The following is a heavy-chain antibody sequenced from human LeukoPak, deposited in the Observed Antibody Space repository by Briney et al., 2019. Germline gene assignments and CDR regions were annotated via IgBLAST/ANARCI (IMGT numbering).Heavy chain of an antibody. D-gene: IGHD6-19*01. V-gene: IGHV3-23*01. CDR1: GFTFSSYD. J-gene: IGHJ4*02. CDR2: INFSGGAT. Sequence: GGSLRLSCAASGFTFSSYDMAWVRQAPGKGLEWVSAINFSGGATYSADFVKGRFTISRDNSKNTLYLQMNSLRAEDTAVYYCAISGYSSGWYLGALFDYWGQGTLVTVSS. CDR3: AISGYSSGWYLGALFDY.